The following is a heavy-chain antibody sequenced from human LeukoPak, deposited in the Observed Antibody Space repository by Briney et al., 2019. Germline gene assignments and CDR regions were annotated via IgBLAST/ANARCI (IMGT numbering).Heavy chain of an antibody. Sequence: SETLSLTCAVSGGSISSSNWWRWVRQPPGKGLEWIGEIYHSGSTNYNPSLKSRVTISVDKSKNQFSLKLSSVTAADTAVYYCARYYGSGSQLYYYYYYMDVWGKGTTVTVSS. CDR2: IYHSGST. J-gene: IGHJ6*03. D-gene: IGHD3-10*01. CDR1: GGSISSSNW. V-gene: IGHV4-4*02. CDR3: ARYYGSGSQLYYYYYYMDV.